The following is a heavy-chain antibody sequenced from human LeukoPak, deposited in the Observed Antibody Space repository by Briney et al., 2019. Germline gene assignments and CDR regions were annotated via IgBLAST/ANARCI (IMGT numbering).Heavy chain of an antibody. CDR1: GYTFTGYY. CDR3: AREWDSYGPFSRGNFDY. Sequence: ASVKVSCKASGYTFTGYYMHWVRQAPGQGLEWMGWINPNSGGTNYAQKFQGRVTMTRDTSISTAYMELSRLRSDDTAVYYCAREWDSYGPFSRGNFDYWGQGTLVTVSS. D-gene: IGHD5-18*01. J-gene: IGHJ4*02. V-gene: IGHV1-2*02. CDR2: INPNSGGT.